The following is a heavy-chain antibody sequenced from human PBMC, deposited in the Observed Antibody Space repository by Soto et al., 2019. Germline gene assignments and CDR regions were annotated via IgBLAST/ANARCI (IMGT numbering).Heavy chain of an antibody. CDR3: ARGRATHPGED. Sequence: EVQLVASGGGLVQPGGSLRLSCAGSGFSITAYWMTWVRQAPGKGLEWLANIKQDGSEKYYVDSVKGRFTISLDNANNSLSLEMNSLSAEDTALDACARGRATHPGEDWGQGTLVTVSS. CDR1: GFSITAYW. J-gene: IGHJ4*02. D-gene: IGHD5-12*01. V-gene: IGHV3-7*05. CDR2: IKQDGSEK.